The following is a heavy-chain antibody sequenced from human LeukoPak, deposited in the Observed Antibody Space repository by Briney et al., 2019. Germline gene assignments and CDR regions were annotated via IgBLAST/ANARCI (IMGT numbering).Heavy chain of an antibody. CDR1: GFTFSSYA. J-gene: IGHJ4*02. D-gene: IGHD1-26*01. V-gene: IGHV3-30-3*01. Sequence: GGSLRLSCAASGFTFSSYAMHWVRQAPGKGLEWEAVISYDGSNKYYADSVKGRFTISRDNSKNTLYLQMNSLRAEDTAVYYCARDDGVGATGYWGQGTLVTVSS. CDR3: ARDDGVGATGY. CDR2: ISYDGSNK.